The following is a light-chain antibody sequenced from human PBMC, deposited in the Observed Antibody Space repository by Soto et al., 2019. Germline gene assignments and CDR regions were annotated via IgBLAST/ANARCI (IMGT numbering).Light chain of an antibody. CDR3: QQYGSSDPIT. J-gene: IGKJ5*01. CDR2: GAS. V-gene: IGKV3-20*01. CDR1: QSVSSNY. Sequence: EIVLTQSPATRSLSPGKRATLSCGASQSVSSNYLAWYQQTPGQAPRLLIYGASIRANGIPDRFSGSGSEADFTLTISRLEPEDFALYYCQQYGSSDPITFGQGTRLEI.